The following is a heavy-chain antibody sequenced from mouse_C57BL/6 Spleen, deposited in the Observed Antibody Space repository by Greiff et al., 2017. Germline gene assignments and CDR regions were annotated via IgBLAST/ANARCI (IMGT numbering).Heavy chain of an antibody. CDR3: ARDAWGYDAMDY. Sequence: EVKLVESGGGLVQSGRSLRLSCATSGFTFSDFYMEWVRQAPGKGLEWIAASRNKANDYTTEYSASVKGRFIVSRDTSQSILYLQMNALRAEDTAIYYCARDAWGYDAMDYWGQGTSVTVSA. J-gene: IGHJ4*01. CDR1: GFTFSDFY. CDR2: SRNKANDYTT. V-gene: IGHV7-1*01.